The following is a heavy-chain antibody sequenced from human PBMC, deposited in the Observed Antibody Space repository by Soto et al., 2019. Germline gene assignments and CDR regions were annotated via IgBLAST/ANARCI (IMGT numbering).Heavy chain of an antibody. CDR2: IHPGDSDT. CDR3: ARHYTTHAFWSGYQNFHWFDP. D-gene: IGHD3-3*01. J-gene: IGHJ5*02. V-gene: IGHV5-51*01. CDR1: GYSFTNSW. Sequence: GESLKISCQASGYSFTNSWIAWVRQMPGKGLEWMGIIHPGDSDTRYSPSFQGQVIISADKSTSTAYLQWNSLKASDTAIYYFARHYTTHAFWSGYQNFHWFDPWGQGTLVTVSS.